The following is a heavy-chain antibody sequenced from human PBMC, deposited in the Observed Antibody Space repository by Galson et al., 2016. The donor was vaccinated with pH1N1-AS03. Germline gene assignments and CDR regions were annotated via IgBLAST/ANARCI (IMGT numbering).Heavy chain of an antibody. CDR1: GFTFSSYG. Sequence: SLRLSCAASGFTFSSYGMHWVRQAPGKGLEWLSFLPYDGSNKFYADSVKGRFTISRDNSKYTLYLQMNSLRAEDTAVYYCAKDKDSYYGPDYWGQGTLVTVSS. V-gene: IGHV3-30*02. J-gene: IGHJ4*02. D-gene: IGHD1-26*01. CDR3: AKDKDSYYGPDY. CDR2: LPYDGSNK.